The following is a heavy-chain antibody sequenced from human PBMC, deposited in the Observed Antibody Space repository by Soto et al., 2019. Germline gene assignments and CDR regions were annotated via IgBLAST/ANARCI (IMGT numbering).Heavy chain of an antibody. CDR2: IIPVFGIA. CDR3: ARGKSYYGSGRGIYDYYSLDV. J-gene: IGHJ6*02. CDR1: GGTVSSYA. D-gene: IGHD3-10*01. Sequence: QVQLVQSGAEVKKPGSSVRVSCKSSGGTVSSYAVSWVRQAPGQGLEWMGGIIPVFGIATYAQEFQGRVNITADKSTHTAYMELSSLRSDDTAVFYCARGKSYYGSGRGIYDYYSLDVWGQGTTVTVSS. V-gene: IGHV1-69*17.